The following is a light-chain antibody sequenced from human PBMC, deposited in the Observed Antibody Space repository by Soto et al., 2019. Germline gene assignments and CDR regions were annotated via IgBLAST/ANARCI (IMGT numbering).Light chain of an antibody. V-gene: IGKV3-20*01. CDR3: QQYGSSPRT. CDR1: QSVRSSY. CDR2: AAS. J-gene: IGKJ1*01. Sequence: EFVLTQSPGTLSLSPGESATLSCRASQSVRSSYLAWYQQTPGQTPRLLIYAASSRATGIPDRFSGSGSGTDFSLTTSRLEAEDFAVYYCQQYGSSPRTFGQGTKVDI.